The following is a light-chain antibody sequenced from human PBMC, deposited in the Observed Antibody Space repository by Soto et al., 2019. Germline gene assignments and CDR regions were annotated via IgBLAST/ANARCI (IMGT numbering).Light chain of an antibody. Sequence: NFMLTQPHSVSESPGKTVTISCSASGGTIASNYVQWYQQRPGSVPTTVIYEDNRRPSGVPDRFSGSVDSSSNSASLTSAGRRTEDEADYYCQSYDTVWVFGGGTKVTVL. CDR2: EDN. CDR3: QSYDTVWV. V-gene: IGLV6-57*02. J-gene: IGLJ3*02. CDR1: GGTIASNY.